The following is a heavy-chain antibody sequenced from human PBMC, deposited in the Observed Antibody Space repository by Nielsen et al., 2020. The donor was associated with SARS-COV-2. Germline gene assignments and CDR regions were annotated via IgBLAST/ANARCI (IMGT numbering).Heavy chain of an antibody. CDR2: IISSSSYS. CDR3: ARGPEGRYYYGSGSYLGY. V-gene: IGHV3-11*03. Sequence: GGPLRPSCAASGFTFSDSYMSWIRQAPGKGLEGVSSIISSSSYSNYADSVKGRFTISRDNAKNPLYLQMNSLRAEDTGVYYCARGPEGRYYYGSGSYLGYWGQGTLVTVSS. D-gene: IGHD3-10*01. J-gene: IGHJ4*02. CDR1: GFTFSDSY.